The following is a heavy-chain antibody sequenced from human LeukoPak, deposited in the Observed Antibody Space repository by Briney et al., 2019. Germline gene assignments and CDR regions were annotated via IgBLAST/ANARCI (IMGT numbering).Heavy chain of an antibody. CDR2: ISSSSSYI. V-gene: IGHV3-21*01. D-gene: IGHD6-19*01. Sequence: GGSLRLSCAASGFTFSSYSMNWVRQAPGKGLEWVSSISSSSSYIYYADSVKGRFTISRDNAKNSLYLQMNSLRAEDTAVYYCARDVPYSSGWYRYYFDYWGQGTLVTVSS. CDR1: GFTFSSYS. CDR3: ARDVPYSSGWYRYYFDY. J-gene: IGHJ4*02.